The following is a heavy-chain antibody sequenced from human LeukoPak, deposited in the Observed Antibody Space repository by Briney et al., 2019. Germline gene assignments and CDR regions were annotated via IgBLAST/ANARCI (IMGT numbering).Heavy chain of an antibody. J-gene: IGHJ3*02. CDR2: INSDGSST. Sequence: PGGSLGLSCEASGFTFSSYWMHWVRQAPGKGLVWVSRINSDGSSTSYADSVKGRFTISRDNAKNTLYLQMNSLRAEDTAVYYCARVQGHPPNGLDIWGQGTMVTVSS. V-gene: IGHV3-74*01. CDR3: ARVQGHPPNGLDI. D-gene: IGHD2-8*01. CDR1: GFTFSSYW.